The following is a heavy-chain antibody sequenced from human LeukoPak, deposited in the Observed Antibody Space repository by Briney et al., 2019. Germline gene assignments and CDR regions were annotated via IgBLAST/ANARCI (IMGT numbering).Heavy chain of an antibody. CDR3: ARDNWEYYYDSSGYHGYYYGMDV. J-gene: IGHJ6*02. CDR2: ISYDGSNK. CDR1: GSTFSSYA. D-gene: IGHD3-22*01. Sequence: GGSLRLSCAASGSTFSSYAMHWVRQAPGKGLEWVAVISYDGSNKYYADSVKGRFTISRDNSKNTLYLQMNSLRAEDTAVYYCARDNWEYYYDSSGYHGYYYGMDVWGQGTTVTVSS. V-gene: IGHV3-30*04.